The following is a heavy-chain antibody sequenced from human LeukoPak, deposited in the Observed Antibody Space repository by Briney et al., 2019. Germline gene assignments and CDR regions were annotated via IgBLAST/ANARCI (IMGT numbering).Heavy chain of an antibody. J-gene: IGHJ4*02. CDR1: GFSFTTYW. CDR3: AKLAKYFYGSETYYFFEH. V-gene: IGHV3-7*01. D-gene: IGHD3-10*01. CDR2: INQDGTEK. Sequence: GGSLRLSCAASGFSFTTYWMGWVRQAPGKGLEWVANINQDGTEKYYVDSVRGRFTISRDNAKNSLYLQMYSLRVEDTAVYYCAKLAKYFYGSETYYFFEHWGQGTPVTASS.